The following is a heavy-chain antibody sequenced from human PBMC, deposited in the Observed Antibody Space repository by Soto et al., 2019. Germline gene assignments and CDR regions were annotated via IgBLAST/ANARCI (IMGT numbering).Heavy chain of an antibody. CDR3: ARAGSENDY. J-gene: IGHJ4*02. V-gene: IGHV3-7*05. D-gene: IGHD3-10*01. Sequence: EVQLVESGGGLVQPGGSLRLSCAASGFTFSNYWMSWVRQAPGKGLEWVANIKQDGSERNYVDSVKGRFTISRDNAKNSLYLQLNGLRAEDTAVYYCARAGSENDYWGQGTLVTVSS. CDR1: GFTFSNYW. CDR2: IKQDGSER.